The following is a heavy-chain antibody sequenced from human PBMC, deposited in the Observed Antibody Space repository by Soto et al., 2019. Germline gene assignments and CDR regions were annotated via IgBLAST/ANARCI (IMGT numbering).Heavy chain of an antibody. Sequence: ASVKVSCKASGYTFTSYGITWVRQAPGQGLEWMGWTSAYNGNSNYAQKFQGRVTITADVSTSSAYMELSSLRSEDTAVYYCARGLRDSYGYGYGYWGQGTLVTVSS. CDR2: TSAYNGNS. V-gene: IGHV1-18*01. J-gene: IGHJ4*02. CDR3: ARGLRDSYGYGYGY. D-gene: IGHD5-18*01. CDR1: GYTFTSYG.